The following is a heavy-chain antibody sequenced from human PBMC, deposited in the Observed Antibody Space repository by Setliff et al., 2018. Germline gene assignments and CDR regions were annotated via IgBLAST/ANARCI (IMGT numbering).Heavy chain of an antibody. V-gene: IGHV4-59*01. CDR2: IYHNGNT. D-gene: IGHD5-18*01. CDR1: GGSISPYS. J-gene: IGHJ6*02. CDR3: VRDRTAYSYGLDV. Sequence: SETLSLTCTVSGGSISPYSWSWIRQPPGKGLEWIGYIYHNGNTNFNPSLKTRVTMSVDTSKNQFALNLRSVTAADAAVYYCVRDRTAYSYGLDVWGQGTTVTVSS.